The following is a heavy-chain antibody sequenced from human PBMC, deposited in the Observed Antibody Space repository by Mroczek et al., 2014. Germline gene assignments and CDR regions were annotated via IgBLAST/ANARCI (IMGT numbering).Heavy chain of an antibody. V-gene: IGHV1-69*01. CDR2: IIPIFGTA. CDR3: ARGATMVRGVIRGRHSSFDY. D-gene: IGHD3-10*01. CDR1: GGTFSSYA. Sequence: VQLVESGAEVKKPGSSVKVSCKASGGTFSSYAISWVRQAPGQGLEWMGGIIPIFGTANYAQKFQGRVTITADESTSTAYMELSSLRSEDTAVYYCARGATMVRGVIRGRHSSFDYWGQGTLVTVSS. J-gene: IGHJ4*02.